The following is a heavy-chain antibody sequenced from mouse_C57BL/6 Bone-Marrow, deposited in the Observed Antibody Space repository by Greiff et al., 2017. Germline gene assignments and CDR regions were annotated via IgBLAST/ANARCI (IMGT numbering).Heavy chain of an antibody. V-gene: IGHV5-17*01. D-gene: IGHD2-4*01. J-gene: IGHJ4*01. Sequence: EVKLMESGGGLVKPGGSLKLSCAASGFTFSDYGMHWVRQAPEKGLEWVAYISSGSSTIYYADTVKGRFTISRDNAKNTLFLQMTSLTSEDTAMYYCARRLGYAMDDWGQGTSVTVSS. CDR2: ISSGSSTI. CDR3: ARRLGYAMDD. CDR1: GFTFSDYG.